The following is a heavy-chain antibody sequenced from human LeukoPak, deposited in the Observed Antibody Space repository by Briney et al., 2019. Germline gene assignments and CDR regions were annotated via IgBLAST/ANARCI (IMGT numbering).Heavy chain of an antibody. V-gene: IGHV4-39*01. CDR2: INYSGST. CDR3: ARGRANIVVVTGYFDY. D-gene: IGHD2-21*02. J-gene: IGHJ4*02. CDR1: GGSISSSSYY. Sequence: PSETLSLTCTVSGGSISSSSYYWGWIRQPPGKGLEWIGSINYSGSTYYNPSLKSRVTISVDTSKNQFSLKLSSVTAADTAVYYCARGRANIVVVTGYFDYWGQGTLVTVSS.